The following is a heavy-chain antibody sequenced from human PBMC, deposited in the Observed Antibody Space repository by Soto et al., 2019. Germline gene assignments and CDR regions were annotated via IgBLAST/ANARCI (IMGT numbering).Heavy chain of an antibody. CDR2: ISSGGGTS. CDR1: GFMFSSYA. CDR3: ARRLTGRTTGDWFDP. D-gene: IGHD1-20*01. J-gene: IGHJ5*02. Sequence: PGGSLRLSCAASGFMFSSYAMSWVRQAPGKGLEWISDISSGGGTSYFADSVRGRFTISRDNANNSLYLQMNNLRAEDTAIYYCARRLTGRTTGDWFDPWGQGTLVTVSS. V-gene: IGHV3-23*01.